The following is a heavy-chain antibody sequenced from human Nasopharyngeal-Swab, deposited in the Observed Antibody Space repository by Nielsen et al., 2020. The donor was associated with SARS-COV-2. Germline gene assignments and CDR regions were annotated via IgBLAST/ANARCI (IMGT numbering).Heavy chain of an antibody. CDR1: GGTFSSYA. V-gene: IGHV1-69*13. CDR2: IIPFFGTA. J-gene: IGHJ6*03. Sequence: SVKGSCKASGGTFSSYAISWVRQAPGQGLEWMGGIIPFFGTANYAQKFQGRVTITADESTTTAYMELSSLRSEDTAVYYCARSAAAYYYYYMDVWGKGTTVTVSS. CDR3: ARSAAAYYYYYMDV. D-gene: IGHD6-13*01.